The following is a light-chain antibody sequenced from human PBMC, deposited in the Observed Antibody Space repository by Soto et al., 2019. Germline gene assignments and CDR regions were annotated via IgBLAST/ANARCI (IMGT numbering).Light chain of an antibody. CDR1: QSVSSSY. Sequence: EIVLTQSPGTLSLSPGERATLSCRASQSVSSSYLAWYQQKPGQAPRLLIYGASSRATGIPDRFSGSGSGTDFTLTISRLEPEDFAVYYFQQYGSSPKTFGQGTTVEIK. J-gene: IGKJ1*01. CDR3: QQYGSSPKT. V-gene: IGKV3-20*01. CDR2: GAS.